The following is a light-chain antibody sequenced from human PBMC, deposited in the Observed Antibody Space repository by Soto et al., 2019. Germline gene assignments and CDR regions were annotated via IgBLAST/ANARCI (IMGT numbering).Light chain of an antibody. J-gene: IGLJ1*01. CDR3: CSYAGRYIYV. CDR1: SSDVGGYNY. Sequence: LPQPRSVSGSPGQSVSISCTGTSSDVGGYNYVSWYQQHPGKAPKVMIYDVNKRPSGVPDRFSGSKSGNTASLTISGLQSEDEADYYCCSYAGRYIYVFGTGTKVTVL. CDR2: DVN. V-gene: IGLV2-11*01.